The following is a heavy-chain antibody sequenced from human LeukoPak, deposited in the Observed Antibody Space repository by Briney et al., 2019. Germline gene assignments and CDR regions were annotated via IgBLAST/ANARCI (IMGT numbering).Heavy chain of an antibody. J-gene: IGHJ3*02. Sequence: ASVKVSCKASGYTFTGYYMHWVRQAPGQGLEWMGWMNPNSGNTGYAQKFQGRLTMTRNTSISTAYMELSRLRSDDTAVYYCARGNSGTYFWTAFDIWGQGTMVTVSS. D-gene: IGHD1-26*01. CDR2: MNPNSGNT. CDR1: GYTFTGYY. V-gene: IGHV1-8*02. CDR3: ARGNSGTYFWTAFDI.